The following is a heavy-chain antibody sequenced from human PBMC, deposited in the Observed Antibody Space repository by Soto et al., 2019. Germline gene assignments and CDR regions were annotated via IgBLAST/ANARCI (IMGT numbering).Heavy chain of an antibody. Sequence: ASVKVSCKASGYTFTSYAMHWVRQAPGQRLEWMGWINAGNGNTKYSQKFQGRVTITRDTSASTAYMELSSLRSEDTAVYYCARDPLDIVVVPAAIFGMDVWGQGTTVTVSS. V-gene: IGHV1-3*01. J-gene: IGHJ6*02. CDR1: GYTFTSYA. D-gene: IGHD2-2*03. CDR3: ARDPLDIVVVPAAIFGMDV. CDR2: INAGNGNT.